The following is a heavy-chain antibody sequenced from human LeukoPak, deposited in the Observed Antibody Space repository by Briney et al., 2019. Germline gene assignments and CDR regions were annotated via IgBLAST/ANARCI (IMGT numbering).Heavy chain of an antibody. CDR2: IYYSGST. J-gene: IGHJ4*02. CDR1: GGSISSYY. V-gene: IGHV4-59*01. Sequence: PSETLSLTCTVSGGSISSYYWSWIRQPPGKGLEWIGYIYYSGSTNYNPSLKSRVTISVDTSKNQFSLKLSSVTAADTAVYYCARARGRVATIFDYWGRGTLVTVSS. CDR3: ARARGRVATIFDY. D-gene: IGHD5-12*01.